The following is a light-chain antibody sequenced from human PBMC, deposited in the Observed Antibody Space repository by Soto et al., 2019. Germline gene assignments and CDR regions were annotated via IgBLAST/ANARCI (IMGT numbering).Light chain of an antibody. CDR2: DAS. Sequence: DNGLTQSPGTVSLSPGDRVTISCRASQDIRSRLAWYQQKPGQAPRLLIFDASSRDTGIPDRFSGSGSGTDITLSLSRLGPEAHEVYYCQQHGTKPRTFGQGTRVEIK. CDR3: QQHGTKPRT. J-gene: IGKJ1*01. V-gene: IGKV3-20*01. CDR1: QDIRSR.